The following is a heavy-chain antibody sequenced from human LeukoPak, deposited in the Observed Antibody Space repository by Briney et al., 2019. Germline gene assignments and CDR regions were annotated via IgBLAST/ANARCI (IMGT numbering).Heavy chain of an antibody. J-gene: IGHJ2*01. V-gene: IGHV4-39*01. D-gene: IGHD2/OR15-2a*01. CDR3: ARAFRARYFDL. Sequence: SETLSLTCTVSGGSITTSSYYWGRIRQPPGKGVEWIGIIYYSGSTYYNPSLKGRVTISVDTSKNQFSLKLSSVTAADTAVYYCARAFRARYFDLWGRGTLVTVSS. CDR1: GGSITTSSYY. CDR2: IYYSGST.